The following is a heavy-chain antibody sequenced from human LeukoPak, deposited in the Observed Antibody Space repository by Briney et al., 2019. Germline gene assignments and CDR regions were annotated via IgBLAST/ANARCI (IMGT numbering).Heavy chain of an antibody. Sequence: PGGSLRLSCAASGFTFDDYAMHWVRQAPGKGLEWVSGISWNSGTIGYADSVNGRFTISRDNAKNSLYLQMNSLRAEDTALYYCAKDLGESIISLADAFDIWRQGTMVTVSS. CDR1: GFTFDDYA. CDR3: AKDLGESIISLADAFDI. CDR2: ISWNSGTI. V-gene: IGHV3-9*01. J-gene: IGHJ3*02. D-gene: IGHD1-14*01.